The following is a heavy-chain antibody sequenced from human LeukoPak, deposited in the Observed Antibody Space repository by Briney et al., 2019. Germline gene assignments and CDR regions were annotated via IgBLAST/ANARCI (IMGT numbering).Heavy chain of an antibody. CDR1: GYTFTNYD. CDR3: ARGGVSNARNWFDP. V-gene: IGHV7-4-1*02. J-gene: IGHJ5*02. CDR2: INTNTGNP. Sequence: GASVKVSCKASGYTFTNYDMNWVRQAPGQGLEWMGWINTNTGNPTYAQGFTGRFVFSLDTSVSTAYLQISSLKAEDTAVYYCARGGVSNARNWFDPWGQGTLVTVSS. D-gene: IGHD3-10*01.